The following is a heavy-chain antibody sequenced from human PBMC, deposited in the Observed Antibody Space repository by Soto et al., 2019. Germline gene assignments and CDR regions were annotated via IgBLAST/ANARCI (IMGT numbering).Heavy chain of an antibody. D-gene: IGHD6-19*01. Sequence: QVQLVQSGAEVKKPGASVKVSCKASGYTFSSYGISWVRQAPGQGLEWMGWISVYNGNTKYAQKLQGRVTMTTDTSTSTAYMELRSLRSDDTAVYHCARADSSGWYSSGSFDYWGQGTLVTVSS. CDR1: GYTFSSYG. J-gene: IGHJ4*02. V-gene: IGHV1-18*01. CDR2: ISVYNGNT. CDR3: ARADSSGWYSSGSFDY.